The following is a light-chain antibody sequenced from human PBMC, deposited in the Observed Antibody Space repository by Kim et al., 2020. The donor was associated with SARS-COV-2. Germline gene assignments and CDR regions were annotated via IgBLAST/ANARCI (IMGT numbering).Light chain of an antibody. CDR3: SSYTSSSTLYV. CDR2: DVS. J-gene: IGLJ1*01. V-gene: IGLV2-14*03. Sequence: QSITISCTGTSSDVGGYNYVSWYQQHPGKAPKLMIYDVSNRPSGVSNRFSGSKSGNTVSLTISGLQAEDEADYYCSSYTSSSTLYVFGTGTKVTVL. CDR1: SSDVGGYNY.